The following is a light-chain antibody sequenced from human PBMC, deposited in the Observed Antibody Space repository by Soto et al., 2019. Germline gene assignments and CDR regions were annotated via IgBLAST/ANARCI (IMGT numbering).Light chain of an antibody. J-gene: IGKJ1*01. CDR2: KAS. V-gene: IGKV1-5*03. CDR3: QQYKTYPWT. Sequence: DIQMTQSPSTLSASVGDRVTITCRASQSISVWLAWYQQKAGKAPNLLIYKASRLESGVPSRFSGSGSETEFTLTISGLQPGDSATYYCQQYKTYPWTFGQGTKVDIK. CDR1: QSISVW.